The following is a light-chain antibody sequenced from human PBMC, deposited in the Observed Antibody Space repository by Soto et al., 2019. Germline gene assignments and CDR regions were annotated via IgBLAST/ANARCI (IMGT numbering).Light chain of an antibody. CDR1: QNIIFY. J-gene: IGKJ4*01. Sequence: DIQMTQSPSSLSASVGDRVTITCRASQNIIFYLNWYQQKPGEAPKLLIYAASNLQSGVPSRFSGSGSGTEFTLSISSLQPEDFATYFCQQIYSAPLTFGGGTKVDIK. CDR2: AAS. V-gene: IGKV1-39*01. CDR3: QQIYSAPLT.